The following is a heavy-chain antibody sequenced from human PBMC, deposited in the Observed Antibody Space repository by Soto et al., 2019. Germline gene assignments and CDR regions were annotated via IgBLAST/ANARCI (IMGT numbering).Heavy chain of an antibody. D-gene: IGHD4-17*01. CDR1: GYTFTGYY. V-gene: IGHV1-2*02. CDR3: ARDPMGYGDYVGYYYGMDV. Sequence: ASVKVSCKASGYTFTGYYMHWVRQAPGQGLEWMGWINPNSGGTNYAQKFQGRVTMTRDTSISTAYMELSRLRSDDTAVYYCARDPMGYGDYVGYYYGMDVWGKCTKVTVSS. J-gene: IGHJ6*04. CDR2: INPNSGGT.